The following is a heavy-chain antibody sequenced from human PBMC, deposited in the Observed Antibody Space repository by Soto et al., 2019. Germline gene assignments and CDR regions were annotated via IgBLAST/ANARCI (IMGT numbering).Heavy chain of an antibody. CDR2: IYHSGST. J-gene: IGHJ4*02. D-gene: IGHD3-10*01. CDR3: ARDQNGSGNYYTRYFDY. V-gene: IGHV4-4*02. CDR1: GGSINNRYW. Sequence: SETLSLTCAVSGGSINNRYWWSWVRQSPGKGLEWIGEIYHSGSTNYNPSLKSRVTISVDKSKNQFSLNLSSVTAADTAVYYCARDQNGSGNYYTRYFDYWGQGTLVTVSS.